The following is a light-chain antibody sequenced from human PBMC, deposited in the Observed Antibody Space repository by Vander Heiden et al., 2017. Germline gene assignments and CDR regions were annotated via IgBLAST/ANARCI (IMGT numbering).Light chain of an antibody. J-gene: IGKJ1*01. CDR2: RAS. V-gene: IGKV3-20*01. CDR1: QGVTSRF. Sequence: DIVLTQSPGTLSLSPGERATLSCRASQGVTSRFLAWYQQKSGQAPRLLIYRASSRATGVPDRFSGSGSGTDYALTISRLEPEDFGVYYCQQYGSSSWTFGQGTNVEIK. CDR3: QQYGSSSWT.